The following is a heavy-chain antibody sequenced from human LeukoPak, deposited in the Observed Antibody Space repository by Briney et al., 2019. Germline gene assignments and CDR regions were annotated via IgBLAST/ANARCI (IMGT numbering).Heavy chain of an antibody. CDR3: TRGPYLDY. V-gene: IGHV1-2*02. CDR1: GYTFTGNS. J-gene: IGHJ4*02. CDR2: INPNSAGT. Sequence: ASVKVSYKASGYTFTGNSLHWVRQVPGQGLEWMGWINPNSAGTNYAQKFQGRVTMTRDTSISTAYMAVSGLRSDDTGVYYCTRGPYLDYWGQGTLVTVSS.